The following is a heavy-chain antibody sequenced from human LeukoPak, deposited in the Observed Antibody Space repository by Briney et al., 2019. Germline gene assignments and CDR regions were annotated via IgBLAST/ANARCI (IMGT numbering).Heavy chain of an antibody. CDR3: ARVKGGEYRGFIDY. V-gene: IGHV4-30-4*08. CDR2: IYYSGST. Sequence: SETLSLTCTVSGGSISSGDYYWSWIRQPPGKGLEWIGYIYYSGSTYYNPSLKSRVTISVDTSKNQFSLKLSSVTAADTAVYYCARVKGGEYRGFIDYWGQGTLVTVSS. J-gene: IGHJ4*02. CDR1: GGSISSGDYY. D-gene: IGHD5-12*01.